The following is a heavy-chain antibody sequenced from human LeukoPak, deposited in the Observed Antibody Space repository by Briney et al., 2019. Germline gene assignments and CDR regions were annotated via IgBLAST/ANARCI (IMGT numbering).Heavy chain of an antibody. D-gene: IGHD3-10*01. CDR2: IRGSGSNT. V-gene: IGHV3-23*01. CDR3: AKGPGVGGYGSDY. J-gene: IGHJ4*02. Sequence: GGSLRLSCAASAFTFSSYAMSWVRQAPGKGLEWVSSIRGSGSNTYYADSVKGRFTISRDNSKNTLYLQMDSLRAEDTAVYYCAKGPGVGGYGSDYWGQGTLVTVSS. CDR1: AFTFSSYA.